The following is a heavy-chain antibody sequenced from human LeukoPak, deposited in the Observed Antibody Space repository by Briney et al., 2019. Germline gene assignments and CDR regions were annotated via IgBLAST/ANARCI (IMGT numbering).Heavy chain of an antibody. J-gene: IGHJ4*02. CDR1: GFTVSSNY. D-gene: IGHD6-13*01. V-gene: IGHV3-53*01. CDR3: ARGAATGPTLGLDY. CDR2: IYTGGTP. Sequence: GRSLRLSCVASGFTVSSNYMTWVRQAPGKGLEWVSVIYTGGTPYYADSVKGRFTISRDISKNTVYLQMNSLRVEDTAVYFCARGAATGPTLGLDYWGQGTLVTVSS.